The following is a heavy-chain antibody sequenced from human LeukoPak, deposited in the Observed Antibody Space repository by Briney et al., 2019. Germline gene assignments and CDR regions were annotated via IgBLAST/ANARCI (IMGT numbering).Heavy chain of an antibody. V-gene: IGHV1-8*03. CDR3: ARYITMVRGGSWFDP. J-gene: IGHJ5*02. CDR1: GYTFTSYD. Sequence: EASVKVSCKASGYTFTSYDIDWVRQATGQGLEWMGWMNPNSGNTGYAQKFQGRVTVTRNTSISTAYMELSSLRSEDTALYYCARYITMVRGGSWFDPWGQGTLVTVSS. D-gene: IGHD3-10*01. CDR2: MNPNSGNT.